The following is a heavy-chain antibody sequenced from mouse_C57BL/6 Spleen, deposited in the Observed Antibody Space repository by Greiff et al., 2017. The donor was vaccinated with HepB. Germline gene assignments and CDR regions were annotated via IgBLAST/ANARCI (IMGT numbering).Heavy chain of an antibody. CDR1: GYSFTDYN. V-gene: IGHV1-39*01. CDR3: ARGGGAYDYDGVYFDY. D-gene: IGHD2-4*01. CDR2: INPNYGTT. J-gene: IGHJ2*01. Sequence: EVKLQESGPELVKPGASVKISCKASGYSFTDYNMNWVKQSNGKSLEWIGVINPNYGTTSYNQKFKGKATLTVDQYSSTAYMQLNSLTSEDSAVYYCARGGGAYDYDGVYFDYWGQGTTLTVSS.